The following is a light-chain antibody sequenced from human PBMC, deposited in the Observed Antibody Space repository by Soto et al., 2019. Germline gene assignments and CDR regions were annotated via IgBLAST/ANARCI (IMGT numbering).Light chain of an antibody. J-gene: IGKJ1*01. CDR1: QSVRNN. Sequence: EILLTHSPDTLSLSPGEIATLSCRAAQSVRNNLVWYQQRPGQAPRLLIYGASSRATGIPARFSGSGSGTDFTLTINSLEPEDFAVYYCQQRSNWRTFGQGTKVDIK. V-gene: IGKV3-11*01. CDR2: GAS. CDR3: QQRSNWRT.